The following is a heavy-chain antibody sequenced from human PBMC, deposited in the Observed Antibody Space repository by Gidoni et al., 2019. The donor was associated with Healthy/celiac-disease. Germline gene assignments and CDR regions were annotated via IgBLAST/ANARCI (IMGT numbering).Heavy chain of an antibody. J-gene: IGHJ4*02. CDR1: GVTFSSYA. D-gene: IGHD3-3*01. CDR2: IIPIFGTA. CDR3: ARGGRRDVWSPDYFDY. V-gene: IGHV1-69*01. Sequence: QVQLVQSGAEVKKPGSSVKVSCKSSGVTFSSYAISWVRQAPGQGLAWMGGIIPIFGTANYAQKFQGRVTITADEATSTAYMEMSSLRSEDTAVYYCARGGRRDVWSPDYFDYWGQGTLVTVSS.